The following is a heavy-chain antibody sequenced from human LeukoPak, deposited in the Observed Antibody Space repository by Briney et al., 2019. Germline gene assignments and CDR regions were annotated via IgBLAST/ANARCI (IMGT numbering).Heavy chain of an antibody. D-gene: IGHD3-10*01. CDR1: GYTFTGYY. CDR2: INPNSGGT. V-gene: IGHV1-2*06. Sequence: ASVKVSCKASGYTFTGYYMHWVRQAPGQGLEWMGRINPNSGGTNYAQKFQGRVTMTRDTSISTAYMELSRLRSDDTAVYYCARDGSGSYYSGFDYWGQGTLVTVSS. CDR3: ARDGSGSYYSGFDY. J-gene: IGHJ4*02.